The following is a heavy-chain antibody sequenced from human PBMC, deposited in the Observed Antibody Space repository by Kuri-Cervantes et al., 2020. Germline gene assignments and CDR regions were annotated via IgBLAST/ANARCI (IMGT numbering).Heavy chain of an antibody. CDR2: ITGSADAT. J-gene: IGHJ4*02. D-gene: IGHD1-26*01. CDR1: GFTFNNYA. V-gene: IGHV3-23*01. CDR3: ARMMGATTEVDY. Sequence: ETLSPPCAASGFTFNNYAMSWVRQAPGKGLVWVSSITGSADATYYADSVKGRFTISRDNSKNTLYLQMNSLRDEDTAVYYCARMMGATTEVDYWGQGTLVTVSS.